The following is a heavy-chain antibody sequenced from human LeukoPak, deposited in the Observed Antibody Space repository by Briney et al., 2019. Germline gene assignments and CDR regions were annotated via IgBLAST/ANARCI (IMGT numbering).Heavy chain of an antibody. CDR1: AFTFSRYG. D-gene: IGHD4-23*01. J-gene: IGHJ4*02. V-gene: IGHV3-30*19. CDR2: ISYDGSNK. CDR3: ARGARKGDDYGGFFDY. Sequence: GGSLRLSCAASAFTFSRYGMHWVRQAPGRGLEWVAVISYDGSNKYSADSVKGRFTISRDNSKNTLYMQMNSLRAEDTAVYYCARGARKGDDYGGFFDYWGQGTLVTVSS.